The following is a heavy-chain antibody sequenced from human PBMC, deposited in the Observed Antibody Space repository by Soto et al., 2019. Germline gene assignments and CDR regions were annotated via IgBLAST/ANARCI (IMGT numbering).Heavy chain of an antibody. CDR1: GGSIRSYY. V-gene: IGHV4-59*01. D-gene: IGHD2-21*01. CDR3: ARLWGWYFDY. Sequence: SETLSLTCTVSGGSIRSYYWSWIRQPPGKGLEWIGYIYYSGSTNYNPSLKSRVTISVDTSKNQFSLKLSSVTAADTAAYYCARLWGWYFDYWGQGTLVTVSS. J-gene: IGHJ4*02. CDR2: IYYSGST.